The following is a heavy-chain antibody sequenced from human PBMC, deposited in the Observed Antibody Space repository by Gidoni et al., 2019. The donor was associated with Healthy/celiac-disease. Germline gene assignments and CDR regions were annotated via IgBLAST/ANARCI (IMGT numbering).Heavy chain of an antibody. CDR1: GGSFSGFY. Sequence: QVQLQQRGAGWLKPSESRSLTRAVYGGSFSGFYWSWIRQPPAKGLEWIGEINHSVSTNHYPSLKSGVTISVDTSKNQFSLKLSSVTAADTAVYYCARAGSLDYYDSSSGDDFDIWGQGTMVTVSS. J-gene: IGHJ3*02. V-gene: IGHV4-34*01. CDR3: ARAGSLDYYDSSSGDDFDI. D-gene: IGHD3-22*01. CDR2: INHSVST.